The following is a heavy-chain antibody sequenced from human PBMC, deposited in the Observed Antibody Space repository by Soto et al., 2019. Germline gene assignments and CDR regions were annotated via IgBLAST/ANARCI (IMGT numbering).Heavy chain of an antibody. CDR3: AKGGYTSPFDY. J-gene: IGHJ4*02. D-gene: IGHD5-12*01. CDR2: IRASGGST. CDR1: GFTFSSYA. V-gene: IGHV3-23*01. Sequence: EVQLLESGGGLVQPGGSLRLSCAASGFTFSSYAMTWVRQAPGKGLEWVSTIRASGGSTYYADSVKGRFTISRDNSMNTLILHMNSLRAEDTAIYYCAKGGYTSPFDYWGLGTLVTVSS.